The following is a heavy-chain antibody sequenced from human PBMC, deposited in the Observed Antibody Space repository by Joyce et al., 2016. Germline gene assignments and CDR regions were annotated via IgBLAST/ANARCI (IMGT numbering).Heavy chain of an antibody. CDR2: IRLANTYQ. D-gene: IGHD6-19*01. V-gene: IGHV3-21*01. CDR1: GFTFSNYN. J-gene: IGHJ6*02. CDR3: ARFSGSHFYYGMDI. Sequence: EEQLVESGGGLVKLGVSLRLSCVASGFTFSNYNMNWVRQAPGKGLEWLSSIRLANTYQNYADSGQGRFTISRDNDKNSLFLQMDSLRVEDTAVYYCARFSGSHFYYGMDIWGQGTSVTVSS.